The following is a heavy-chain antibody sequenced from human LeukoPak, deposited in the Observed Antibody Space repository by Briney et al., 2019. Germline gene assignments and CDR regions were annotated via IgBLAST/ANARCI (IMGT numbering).Heavy chain of an antibody. CDR3: TRHVTGGEMATND. CDR1: GFTFSVSA. CDR2: IRSKANSYAT. Sequence: GGSLRLSCAASGFTFSVSAMHWVRQASGEGLECVGRIRSKANSYATAYAASVKGRFTISRDDSKNTAYLQMNSLKTEDTAVYYCTRHVTGGEMATNDWGQGTLVTVSS. D-gene: IGHD5-24*01. J-gene: IGHJ4*02. V-gene: IGHV3-73*01.